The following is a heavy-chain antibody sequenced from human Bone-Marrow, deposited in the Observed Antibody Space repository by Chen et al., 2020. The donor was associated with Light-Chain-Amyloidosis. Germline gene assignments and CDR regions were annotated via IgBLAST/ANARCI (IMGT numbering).Heavy chain of an antibody. CDR1: GFAFSSYA. CDR3: ATDSAVPGAHPPDY. J-gene: IGHJ4*02. Sequence: QVRLVESGGGGVQPGGALRLSCAASGFAFSSYAMHWVRQAPGKGLEWVAAISYDENTKYDADSVRGRFTISRDNSKNTLFLQMSSLTADDTALFYCATDSAVPGAHPPDYWGQGTPVTVSS. D-gene: IGHD6-19*01. CDR2: ISYDENTK. V-gene: IGHV3-30-3*01.